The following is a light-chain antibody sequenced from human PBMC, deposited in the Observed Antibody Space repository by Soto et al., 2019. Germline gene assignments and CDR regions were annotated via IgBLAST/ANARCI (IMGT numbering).Light chain of an antibody. CDR2: TAS. CDR1: QGISND. V-gene: IGKV1-27*01. CDR3: QKYDSVPFT. J-gene: IGKJ3*01. Sequence: DIQMTQSPSSLSASVGDRVTITCRASQGISNDLAWYQQKPGKVPDLLIYTASTLQSGVPSRFSGSGSGTDFTLNIHILQTDDVATYYCQKYDSVPFTFGPGTKVDIK.